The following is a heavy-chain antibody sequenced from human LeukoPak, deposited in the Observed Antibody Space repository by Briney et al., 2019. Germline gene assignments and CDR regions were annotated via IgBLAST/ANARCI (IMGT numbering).Heavy chain of an antibody. CDR2: IYPGDSDT. J-gene: IGHJ3*02. D-gene: IGHD5-18*01. V-gene: IGHV5-51*01. Sequence: GESLKISCKGPGYSFTSYWTGWVRQMPGKGLEWMGIIYPGDSDTRYSPSFQGQVTISADKSISTAYLQWSSLKASDTAMYYCARLDTAMVASWDAFDIWGQGTMVTVSS. CDR3: ARLDTAMVASWDAFDI. CDR1: GYSFTSYW.